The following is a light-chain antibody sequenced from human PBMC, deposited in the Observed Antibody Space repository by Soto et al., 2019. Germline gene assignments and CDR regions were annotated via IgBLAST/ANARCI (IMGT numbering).Light chain of an antibody. Sequence: QSVLTQPPSVSAAPGQKVTMSCSGSGSNIGNNFVSWYQQFPGTAPKLLIYDDNKRPTGIPDRFSASKSGTSATLGITGLQTGDEADYYCGTWDNSRSVVVFGGGNQLTVL. V-gene: IGLV1-51*01. CDR1: GSNIGNNF. CDR2: DDN. CDR3: GTWDNSRSVVV. J-gene: IGLJ3*02.